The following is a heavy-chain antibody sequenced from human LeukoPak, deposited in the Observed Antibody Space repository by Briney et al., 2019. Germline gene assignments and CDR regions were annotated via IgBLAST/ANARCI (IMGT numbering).Heavy chain of an antibody. J-gene: IGHJ4*02. Sequence: SETLSLTCTVSGGSTTNYYWSWIRQPPGKGLEWIGYIYYSGNTNCNPSLKSRVTISVDTSNNQFSLNLSSVTAADTALYYCARGPTRYYFDYWGQGTLVTVSS. CDR3: ARGPTRYYFDY. CDR2: IYYSGNT. CDR1: GGSTTNYY. V-gene: IGHV4-59*01.